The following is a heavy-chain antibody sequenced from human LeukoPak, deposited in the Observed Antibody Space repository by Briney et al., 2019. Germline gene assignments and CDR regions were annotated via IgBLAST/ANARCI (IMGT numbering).Heavy chain of an antibody. CDR1: GFTFSSYA. Sequence: PGGSLRLSCAASGFTFSSYAMTWVRQAPGKGLEWVSAISGSGGSTYYADSVKGRFTISRDNSRNTLYLQMNSLRAEDTAVYYCARDRLEGYCSGGSCYSIPYGMDVWGQGTTVTVSS. CDR2: ISGSGGST. CDR3: ARDRLEGYCSGGSCYSIPYGMDV. V-gene: IGHV3-23*01. J-gene: IGHJ6*02. D-gene: IGHD2-15*01.